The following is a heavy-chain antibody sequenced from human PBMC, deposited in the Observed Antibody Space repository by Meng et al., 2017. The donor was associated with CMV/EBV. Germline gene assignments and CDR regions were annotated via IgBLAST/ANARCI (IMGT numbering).Heavy chain of an antibody. CDR2: IYYIGST. Sequence: QGQLQEVGAGLGNPSQTLSLTWTVSGGSISSGDYYWSWIRQPPGKGLEWIGYIYYIGSTYYNPSLKSRVTISVDTSKNQFSLKLSSVTAADTAVYYCARAAPDYYDSSGPPDYWGQGTLVTVSS. CDR3: ARAAPDYYDSSGPPDY. CDR1: GGSISSGDYY. D-gene: IGHD3-22*01. V-gene: IGHV4-30-4*08. J-gene: IGHJ4*02.